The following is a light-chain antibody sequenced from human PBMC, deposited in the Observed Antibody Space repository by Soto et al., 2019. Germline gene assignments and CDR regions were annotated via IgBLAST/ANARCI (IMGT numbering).Light chain of an antibody. V-gene: IGLV2-14*01. Sequence: QSVLTQPASVSGSPGQSITISCTGTSSDVGGYNYVSWYQQHPGKAPKIMIYEVSNRPSGVSNRFSGSKSGNTATLTISGVQDEDVDDYYCSSDTSSSLTFGTGTKVTVL. J-gene: IGLJ1*01. CDR3: SSDTSSSLT. CDR2: EVS. CDR1: SSDVGGYNY.